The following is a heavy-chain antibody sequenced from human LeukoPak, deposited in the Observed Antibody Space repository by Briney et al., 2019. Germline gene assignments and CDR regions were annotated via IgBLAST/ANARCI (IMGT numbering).Heavy chain of an antibody. D-gene: IGHD2/OR15-2a*01. Sequence: GGSLRLSCAASGFTFDAYEINWFRQAPGKGLEWVSYISGSGRTIYYADSVKGRFTISWDNAKNSVYLQMNRLRAEDTAVYYCARGVYGRFDSWGKGTTVSVSS. J-gene: IGHJ6*04. V-gene: IGHV3-48*03. CDR2: ISGSGRTI. CDR3: ARGVYGRFDS. CDR1: GFTFDAYE.